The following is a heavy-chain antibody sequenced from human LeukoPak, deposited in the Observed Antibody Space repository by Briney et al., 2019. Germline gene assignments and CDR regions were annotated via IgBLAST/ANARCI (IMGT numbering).Heavy chain of an antibody. CDR1: GGSFSDYY. CDR3: ASLVPAASTNAYYYYGMDV. Sequence: KASETLSLTCAVYGGSFSDYYWSWIRQPPGKGLEWIGEINHSGSTNYNPSLKSRVTISVDTSKNQFSLKLSSVTAADTAVYYCASLVPAASTNAYYYYGMDVWGQGTTVTVSS. D-gene: IGHD2-2*01. CDR2: INHSGST. V-gene: IGHV4-34*01. J-gene: IGHJ6*02.